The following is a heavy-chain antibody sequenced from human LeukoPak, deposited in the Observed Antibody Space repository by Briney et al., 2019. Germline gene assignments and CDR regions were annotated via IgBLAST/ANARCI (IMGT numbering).Heavy chain of an antibody. Sequence: PGGSLRLSCAASGFSFSTYATSWVRQAPAKGLEWVSGISGSGDGTYYANSVKGRFTISRDNAEDSLYLQMNSLRAEDTAVYYCARDHNWAFDLWGQGTMVTVSS. V-gene: IGHV3-23*01. J-gene: IGHJ3*01. D-gene: IGHD1-20*01. CDR3: ARDHNWAFDL. CDR1: GFSFSTYA. CDR2: ISGSGDGT.